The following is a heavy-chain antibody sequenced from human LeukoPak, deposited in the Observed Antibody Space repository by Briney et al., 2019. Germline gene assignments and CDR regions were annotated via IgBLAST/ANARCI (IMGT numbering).Heavy chain of an antibody. CDR2: IWYDGSSK. J-gene: IGHJ4*02. D-gene: IGHD3-3*01. CDR1: GFTFNSYG. CDR3: ARSVDFWSGYQDY. V-gene: IGHV3-33*01. Sequence: GGSLRLSCAASGFTFNSYGMHWVRQAPGKGLEWAAVIWYDGSSKYYAASVKGRFTISRDNSKNTLYLQMNSLRAEDTAVYYCARSVDFWSGYQDYWGQGTLVTVSS.